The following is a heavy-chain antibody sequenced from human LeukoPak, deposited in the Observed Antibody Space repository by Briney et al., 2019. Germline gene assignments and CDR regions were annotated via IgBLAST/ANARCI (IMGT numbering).Heavy chain of an antibody. Sequence: SETLSLTCTVAGGSISSYYWSWIRQPPGKGLEWIGYIYYSGSTNYNPSLKSRVTISVDTSKNQFSLKLSSVTAADTAVYYCARASITMVRGVPGWFDPWGQGTLVTVSS. J-gene: IGHJ5*02. V-gene: IGHV4-59*08. D-gene: IGHD3-10*01. CDR3: ARASITMVRGVPGWFDP. CDR1: GGSISSYY. CDR2: IYYSGST.